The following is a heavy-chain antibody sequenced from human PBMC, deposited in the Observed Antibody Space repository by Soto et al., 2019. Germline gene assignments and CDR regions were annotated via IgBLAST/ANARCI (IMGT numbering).Heavy chain of an antibody. V-gene: IGHV3-64*02. D-gene: IGHD3-10*01. CDR3: ARSYRVRGAPFDY. CDR2: ISSNGGST. J-gene: IGHJ4*02. CDR1: GFTFSSYA. Sequence: EVQLVESGEGLVQPGGSLRLSCAASGFTFSSYAMHWVRQAPGKGLEYVSAISSNGGSTYYADSVKGRFTISRDNSKNTLYLQMGSLRAEDMAVYYCARSYRVRGAPFDYWGQGTLVTVSS.